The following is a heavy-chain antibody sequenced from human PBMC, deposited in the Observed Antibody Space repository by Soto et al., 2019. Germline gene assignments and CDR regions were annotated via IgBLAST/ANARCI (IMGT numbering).Heavy chain of an antibody. CDR2: IYSRGNT. Sequence: QVHLQESGPGLVKPSQTRSLTCTISGGSGNSGLYYWTCIRQHPVQGLECIGYIYSRGNTYYNPSLTTRNSMAVHTSKRQFSRILSSVTAADTAVYYCARARAGSNFVLEYWGLGTQITVSS. CDR1: GGSGNSGLYY. V-gene: IGHV4-31*03. J-gene: IGHJ4*02. D-gene: IGHD4-4*01. CDR3: ARARAGSNFVLEY.